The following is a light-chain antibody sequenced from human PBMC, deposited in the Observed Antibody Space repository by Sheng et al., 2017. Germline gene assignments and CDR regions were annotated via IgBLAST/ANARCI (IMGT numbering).Light chain of an antibody. Sequence: EIQMTQSPSSLSASVGDRVIITCRASQAIGDYLNWYQQKPGKAPTLLMYGASYLQTGAPSRFSGSGSGTDFTLTITSLQPEDVATYFCQQSYSAPPFSFGGGTKVEIK. J-gene: IGKJ4*01. V-gene: IGKV1-39*01. CDR2: GAS. CDR1: QAIGDY. CDR3: QQSYSAPPFS.